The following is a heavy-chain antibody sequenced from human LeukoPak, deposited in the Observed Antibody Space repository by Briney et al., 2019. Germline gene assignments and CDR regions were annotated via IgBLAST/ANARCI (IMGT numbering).Heavy chain of an antibody. Sequence: PGGSLRLSCAASGFTFSSYGMHWVRQAPGKGLEWVAFIPYDGSNKYYADSVKGRFTISRDNSKNTLYLQMNSLRAEDTAVYYCAKDSIMGTSCSYWGQGTLVTVSS. CDR1: GFTFSSYG. D-gene: IGHD2-2*01. V-gene: IGHV3-30*02. CDR2: IPYDGSNK. CDR3: AKDSIMGTSCSY. J-gene: IGHJ4*02.